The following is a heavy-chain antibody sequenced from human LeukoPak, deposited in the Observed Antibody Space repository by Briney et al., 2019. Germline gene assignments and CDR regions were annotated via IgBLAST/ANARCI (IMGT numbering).Heavy chain of an antibody. V-gene: IGHV3-23*01. Sequence: GALRLSCAASGFSFSNYGINWFRQAPGKGLQWFSGITGNGGTTYYADSVKGRFTISRDNSRNTVYLQMNSLRAEDTTVYYCAKEKSIVGASPVDYWGQGTLVTVSS. CDR3: AKEKSIVGASPVDY. CDR2: ITGNGGTT. J-gene: IGHJ4*02. CDR1: GFSFSNYG. D-gene: IGHD1-26*01.